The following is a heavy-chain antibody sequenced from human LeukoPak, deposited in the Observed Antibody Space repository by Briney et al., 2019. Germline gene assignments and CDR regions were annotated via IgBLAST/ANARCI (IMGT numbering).Heavy chain of an antibody. J-gene: IGHJ4*02. Sequence: SVKVSCKASGGTFSSYAISWVRQAPGQGLEWMGGIIPIFGTANYAQKFQGRVTITADESTSTAYMELSSLRSEDTAVYYCARARADYYDILTGYYTPPDYWGQGTLVTVSS. D-gene: IGHD3-9*01. CDR3: ARARADYYDILTGYYTPPDY. CDR1: GGTFSSYA. CDR2: IIPIFGTA. V-gene: IGHV1-69*13.